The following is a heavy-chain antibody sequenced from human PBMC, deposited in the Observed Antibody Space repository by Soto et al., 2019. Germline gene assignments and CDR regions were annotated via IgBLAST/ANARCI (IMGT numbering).Heavy chain of an antibody. CDR2: ISYDGSNT. Sequence: QVQLVESGGGVVQPGRSLRLSCVASGFTFSSYGMHWVRQAPGKGLARVAIISYDGSNTYYADSVKGRFTISRDNSKNTLYLQMNSLRAEDTSVYYCAKEGGLSGSYYISSSYYFDYWGHGTLVTVSS. D-gene: IGHD1-26*01. CDR1: GFTFSSYG. J-gene: IGHJ4*01. V-gene: IGHV3-30*18. CDR3: AKEGGLSGSYYISSSYYFDY.